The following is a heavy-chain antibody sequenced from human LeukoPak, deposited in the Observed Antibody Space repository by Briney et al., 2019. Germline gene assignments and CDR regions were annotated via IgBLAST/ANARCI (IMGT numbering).Heavy chain of an antibody. CDR1: GGSISSSGYY. CDR3: ASHRKSSWYPVHWFDP. J-gene: IGHJ5*02. Sequence: SETLSLTCTVSGGSISSSGYYWGWIRQPPGKGLEWIGSIYYSGSTYYNPSLKSRVTISVDTSKNKFSLKLSSVTDEDTHVYYLASHRKSSWYPVHWFDPWGQGTLVTVSS. CDR2: IYYSGST. V-gene: IGHV4-39*01. D-gene: IGHD6-13*01.